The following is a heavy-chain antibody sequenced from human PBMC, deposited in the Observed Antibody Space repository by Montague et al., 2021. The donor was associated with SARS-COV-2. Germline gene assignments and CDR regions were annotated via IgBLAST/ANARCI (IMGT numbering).Heavy chain of an antibody. CDR1: GFTFGDYA. V-gene: IGHV3-49*04. J-gene: IGHJ4*02. Sequence: SLRLSCAGSGFTFGDYAMSWVRQAPGKGLEWVGFIRSKGYGGTKEYAASVKGRFTISRDDPKSIAYLQMNSLKTGDTAVYYCSRVRDYYGSGSYYFDYWGQGTLAPVPS. CDR3: SRVRDYYGSGSYYFDY. D-gene: IGHD3-10*01. CDR2: IRSKGYGGTK.